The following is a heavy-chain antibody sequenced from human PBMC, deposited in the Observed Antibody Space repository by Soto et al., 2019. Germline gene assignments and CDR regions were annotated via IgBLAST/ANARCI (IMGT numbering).Heavy chain of an antibody. V-gene: IGHV3-23*01. J-gene: IGHJ4*02. CDR3: ASWNYGPVDY. CDR1: GITFGSRA. D-gene: IGHD1-7*01. CDR2: ITDTGGDA. Sequence: EVQLLESGGDLIQPGGSLRLSCVASGITFGSRAMSWVRQAPGEGLEWVSTITDTGGDAKYADSVRGRFTISRDNSKNSLFLQMNSLRAEDTAVYYCASWNYGPVDYWGQGTLVTVSS.